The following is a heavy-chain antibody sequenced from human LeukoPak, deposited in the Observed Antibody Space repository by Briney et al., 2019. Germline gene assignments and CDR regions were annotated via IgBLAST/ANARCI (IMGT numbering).Heavy chain of an antibody. CDR3: AKERPDYGDYEAFGY. Sequence: GGSLRLSCAASGFTFSSYGMSWVRQAPGKGLEWVSVISGSGDSTYYADSVKGRFTISRDNSKKTLYLQMNSLRAEDTAVYYCAKERPDYGDYEAFGYWGQGTLVTVSS. CDR2: ISGSGDST. CDR1: GFTFSSYG. D-gene: IGHD4-17*01. V-gene: IGHV3-23*01. J-gene: IGHJ4*02.